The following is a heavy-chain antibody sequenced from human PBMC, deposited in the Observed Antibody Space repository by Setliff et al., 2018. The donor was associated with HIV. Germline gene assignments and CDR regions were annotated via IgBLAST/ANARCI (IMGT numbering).Heavy chain of an antibody. D-gene: IGHD1-7*01. V-gene: IGHV4-39*01. CDR3: ARRGIIAGTTDF. Sequence: SETLSLTCTVSGGSISSYYWGWIRQPPGKGLEWIGSIFYSGSTYYNPSLKSRVLISVDTSKNQFSLKLTSVTAADTAVYYCARRGIIAGTTDFWGQGTPVTVSS. J-gene: IGHJ4*02. CDR2: IFYSGST. CDR1: GGSISSYY.